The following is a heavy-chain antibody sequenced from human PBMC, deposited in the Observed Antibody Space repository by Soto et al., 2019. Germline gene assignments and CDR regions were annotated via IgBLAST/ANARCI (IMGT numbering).Heavy chain of an antibody. V-gene: IGHV3-30-3*01. CDR3: ARDLRSGTRYYYGMDV. CDR2: ISYDGSNK. Sequence: GGSLRLSCAASGFTFSSYAMHWVRQAPGKGLEWVAVISYDGSNKYYADSVKGRFTISRDNSKNTLYLQMNSLRAEDTAVYYCARDLRSGTRYYYGMDVWGQGTTVTVSS. CDR1: GFTFSSYA. D-gene: IGHD6-13*01. J-gene: IGHJ6*02.